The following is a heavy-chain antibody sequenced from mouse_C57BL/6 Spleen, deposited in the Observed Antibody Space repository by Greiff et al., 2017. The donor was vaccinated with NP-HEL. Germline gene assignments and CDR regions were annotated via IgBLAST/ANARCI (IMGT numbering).Heavy chain of an antibody. J-gene: IGHJ4*01. Sequence: VQLKESGGGLVQPKGSLKLSCAASGFSFNTHAMNWVRQAPGKGLEWVARIRSKSNNYATYYADSVKDRFTISRDDSESMLYLQMNNLKTEDTAMYYCVRQGVYAMDYWGQGTSVTVSS. CDR3: VRQGVYAMDY. CDR1: GFSFNTHA. CDR2: IRSKSNNYAT. V-gene: IGHV10-1*01.